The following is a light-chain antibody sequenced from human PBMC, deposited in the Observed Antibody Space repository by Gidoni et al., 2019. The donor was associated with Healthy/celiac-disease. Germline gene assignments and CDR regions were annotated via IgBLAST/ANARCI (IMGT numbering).Light chain of an antibody. CDR2: KVS. J-gene: IGKJ1*01. CDR1: QSLGYSDGNTY. Sequence: DVVMTQPPLSLPVTLGQPASISCRSSQSLGYSDGNTYLNWFQQRPGQSPRRLIYKVSNRDSGVPDRFSGSGSGTDFTLKISRVEAEDVGVYYCMQGTPTWTFGQGTKVEIK. V-gene: IGKV2-30*01. CDR3: MQGTPTWT.